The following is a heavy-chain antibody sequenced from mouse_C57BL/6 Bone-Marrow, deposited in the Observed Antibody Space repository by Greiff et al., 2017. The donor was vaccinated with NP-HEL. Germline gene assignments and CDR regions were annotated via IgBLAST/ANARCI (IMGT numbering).Heavy chain of an antibody. CDR2: IYPGSGST. CDR3: ARGYEYDGAWFAY. Sequence: QVHVKQPGAELVKPGASVKMSCKASGYTFTSYWITWVKQRPGQGLEWIGDIYPGSGSTNYNEKFKSKATLTVDTSSSTAYMQLSSLTSEDSAVYYCARGYEYDGAWFAYWGQGTLVTVSA. CDR1: GYTFTSYW. D-gene: IGHD2-4*01. V-gene: IGHV1-55*01. J-gene: IGHJ3*01.